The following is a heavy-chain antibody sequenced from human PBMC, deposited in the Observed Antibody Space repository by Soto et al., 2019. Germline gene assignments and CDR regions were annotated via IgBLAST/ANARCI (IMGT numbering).Heavy chain of an antibody. J-gene: IGHJ5*02. CDR3: ARLHLGLGEPFGP. CDR1: VGSITTPGYS. V-gene: IGHV4-30-2*02. CDR2: VYHNGNA. D-gene: IGHD3-16*01. Sequence: SETLSLTCTVSVGSITTPGYSWSWIRQPPGKAPEWIGYVYHNGNAYPKPSLKSRVTISLDGAKNQFSLKLSSVTAADTAVYYCARLHLGLGEPFGPWGQGTLVTGSS.